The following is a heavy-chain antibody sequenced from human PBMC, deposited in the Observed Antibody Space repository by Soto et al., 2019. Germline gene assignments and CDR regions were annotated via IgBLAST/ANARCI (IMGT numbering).Heavy chain of an antibody. J-gene: IGHJ6*02. CDR3: AKDLVRHGSVSYYCGMDV. V-gene: IGHV3-30*18. CDR1: GFTFSSSG. D-gene: IGHD3-10*01. Sequence: HPGGSLRLSCAASGFTFSSSGMHWVRQAPGKGLEWVAVISYDGSNKRYVDSVKGRFTISRDNSKNTLFLQVNSLSAEDTAVYYCAKDLVRHGSVSYYCGMDVWGQGTTVTVSS. CDR2: ISYDGSNK.